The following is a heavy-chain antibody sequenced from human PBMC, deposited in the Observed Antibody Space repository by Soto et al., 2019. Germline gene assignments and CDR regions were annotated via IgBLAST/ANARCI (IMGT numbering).Heavy chain of an antibody. CDR3: ARYGDYRKDIDY. CDR1: GGSISSAGYY. Sequence: SETLSLTCTVSGGSISSAGYYWSWIRQHPGKGLEWIGYIYYSGSTYYNPSLKSRVTMSVDTSKNQFSLKLSSVTAADTAVYYYARYGDYRKDIDYWGQGTLVTVSS. CDR2: IYYSGST. D-gene: IGHD4-17*01. J-gene: IGHJ4*02. V-gene: IGHV4-31*03.